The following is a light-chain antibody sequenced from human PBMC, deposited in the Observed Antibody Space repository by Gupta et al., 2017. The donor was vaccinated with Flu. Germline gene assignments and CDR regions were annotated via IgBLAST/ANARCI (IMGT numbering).Light chain of an antibody. J-gene: IGLJ2*01. CDR2: EDS. CDR3: SSYTTGTFVI. V-gene: IGLV2-14*01. CDR1: SNDMSRYTD. Sequence: TSNDMSRYTDVSWYQQHPGKVPTLLIQEDSNRPSGVSNRFSGSKTGNTASLTISGLQAEDEADYYCSSYTTGTFVIFGGGTKLTVL.